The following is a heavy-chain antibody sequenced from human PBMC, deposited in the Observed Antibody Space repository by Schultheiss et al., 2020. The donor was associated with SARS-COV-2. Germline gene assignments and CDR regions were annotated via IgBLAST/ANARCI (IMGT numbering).Heavy chain of an antibody. D-gene: IGHD4-17*01. CDR2: IYSGGST. V-gene: IGHV3-66*01. CDR3: ARGMTTVTTTNY. Sequence: GGSLRLSCAASGFTVSSNYMSWVRQAPGKGLEWVSVIYSGGSTYYADSVKGRFTISRDNSKNTLYLQMNSLRAEDTAVYYCARGMTTVTTTNYWGQGTLVTVSS. CDR1: GFTVSSNY. J-gene: IGHJ4*02.